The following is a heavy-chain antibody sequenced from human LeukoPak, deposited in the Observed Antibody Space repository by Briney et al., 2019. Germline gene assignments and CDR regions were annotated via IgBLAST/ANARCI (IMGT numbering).Heavy chain of an antibody. Sequence: GGSLRLSCAASGFTFSNYWMSWVRQAPGKGLEWVSAISGSGGSTYYADSVKGRFTISRDNSKNTLYLQMNSLRAEDTAVYYCAKGVSRPYYYYGMDVWGQGTTVTVSS. J-gene: IGHJ6*02. CDR3: AKGVSRPYYYYGMDV. CDR2: ISGSGGST. V-gene: IGHV3-23*01. CDR1: GFTFSNYW. D-gene: IGHD2-2*01.